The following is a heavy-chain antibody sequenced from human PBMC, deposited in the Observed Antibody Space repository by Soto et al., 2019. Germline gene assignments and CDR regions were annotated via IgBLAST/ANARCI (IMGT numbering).Heavy chain of an antibody. CDR2: IIPILGIA. V-gene: IGHV1-69*08. D-gene: IGHD5-12*01. CDR3: ARDRGDGYNNI. CDR1: RGTFSSYT. J-gene: IGHJ3*02. Sequence: QVQLVQSGAEVKKPGSKMKVSCKASRGTFSSYTISWVRQAPGQGLEWMGRIIPILGIANYAQKFQGRVTITADKSTSTAYMELSSLRSEDTAVYYCARDRGDGYNNIWGQGTMVTVSS.